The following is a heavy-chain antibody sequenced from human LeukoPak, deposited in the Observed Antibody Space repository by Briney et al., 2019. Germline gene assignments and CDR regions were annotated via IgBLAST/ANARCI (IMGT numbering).Heavy chain of an antibody. Sequence: GGSLGLSCAASGFTFSSYSMNWVRQAPGKGLEWVSSISSSSSYIYYADSVKGRFNISRDNAKNSLYLQMNSLRAEDTAVYYCARAVGSGTFDYWGQGTLVTVSS. CDR1: GFTFSSYS. D-gene: IGHD1-1*01. V-gene: IGHV3-21*01. CDR3: ARAVGSGTFDY. CDR2: ISSSSSYI. J-gene: IGHJ4*02.